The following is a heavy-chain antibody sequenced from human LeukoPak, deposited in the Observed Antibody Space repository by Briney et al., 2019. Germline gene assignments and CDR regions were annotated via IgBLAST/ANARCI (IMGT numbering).Heavy chain of an antibody. CDR2: ISGSGGST. CDR1: GFTFSSYA. D-gene: IGHD3-22*01. CDR3: AKGTRSGYLKADH. V-gene: IGHV3-23*01. Sequence: PGGSLRLSCAASGFTFSSYAMSWVRQAPGKGLEWVSAISGSGGSTYYADSVKGRFTISRDNSKNTPYLQMNSLRAEDTAVYYCAKGTRSGYLKADHWGQGTLVTVSS. J-gene: IGHJ4*02.